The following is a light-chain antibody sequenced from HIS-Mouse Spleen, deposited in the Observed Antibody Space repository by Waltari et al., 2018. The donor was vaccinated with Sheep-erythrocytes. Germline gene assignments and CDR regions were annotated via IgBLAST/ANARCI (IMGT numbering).Light chain of an antibody. CDR1: QGISSY. V-gene: IGKV1-8*01. Sequence: AIRMTQSPSSPSASTGDRVNITCRASQGISSYLAWYQQKPGKAPKLLIYAASTLQSGVPSRFSGSGSGTDFTLTISCLQSEDFATYYCQQYYSYPYTFGQGTKLEIK. CDR2: AAS. J-gene: IGKJ2*01. CDR3: QQYYSYPYT.